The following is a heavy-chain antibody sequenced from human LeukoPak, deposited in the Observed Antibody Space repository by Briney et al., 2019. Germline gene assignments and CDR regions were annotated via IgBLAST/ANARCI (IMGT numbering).Heavy chain of an antibody. J-gene: IGHJ4*01. Sequence: ASVKVSFKASGGTFSSYAISWVRQAPGQGLGWMGRIIPILGIANYTQKFQGRVTITADKSTSTAYMELISLRSENTAVDYCARGASRPSPHFICGHGALVTVSS. CDR2: IIPILGIA. CDR1: GGTFSSYA. V-gene: IGHV1-69*04. CDR3: ARGASRPSPHFI. D-gene: IGHD2-2*01.